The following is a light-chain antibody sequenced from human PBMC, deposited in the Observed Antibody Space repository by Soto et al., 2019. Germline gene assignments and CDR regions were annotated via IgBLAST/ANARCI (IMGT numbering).Light chain of an antibody. Sequence: QSALTQPPSVSGSPGQSVTISCTGTSSDVGSYNRVSWYQQPPGTAPKLMIYEVSNRPSGVPDRFSGSKSGNTASLTISGLQDEDEADYSCSSYTSSSTYVFGTGTKVTVL. CDR3: SSYTSSSTYV. J-gene: IGLJ1*01. CDR1: SSDVGSYNR. V-gene: IGLV2-18*02. CDR2: EVS.